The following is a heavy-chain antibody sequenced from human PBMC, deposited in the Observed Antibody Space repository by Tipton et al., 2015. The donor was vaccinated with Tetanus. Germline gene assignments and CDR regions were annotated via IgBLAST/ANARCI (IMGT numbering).Heavy chain of an antibody. CDR2: INHRGGT. CDR1: GGSLSGFY. CDR3: ARSKLLWFGESLSGFDS. J-gene: IGHJ4*02. D-gene: IGHD3-10*01. V-gene: IGHV4-34*01. Sequence: TLSLTCAVSGGSLSGFYWSWIRQPPGKGLEWIGEINHRGGTSYSPSLKSRVTISVDTSKSQFSLRLTSVTAADTAVYCCARSKLLWFGESLSGFDSWGQGSLVIVSS.